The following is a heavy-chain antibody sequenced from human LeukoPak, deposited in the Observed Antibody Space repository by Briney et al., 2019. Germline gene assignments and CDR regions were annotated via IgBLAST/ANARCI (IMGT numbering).Heavy chain of an antibody. V-gene: IGHV1-69*06. CDR2: IIPIFGTA. Sequence: ASVKVSCKASGGTFSSYAISWVRQAPAQGLEWMGGIIPIFGTANYAQKFQGRVTITADKSTSTAYMELSSLRSEDTAVYYCARDGDGSGSYYFSAFDYWGQGTLVTVSS. CDR1: GGTFSSYA. CDR3: ARDGDGSGSYYFSAFDY. D-gene: IGHD3-10*01. J-gene: IGHJ4*02.